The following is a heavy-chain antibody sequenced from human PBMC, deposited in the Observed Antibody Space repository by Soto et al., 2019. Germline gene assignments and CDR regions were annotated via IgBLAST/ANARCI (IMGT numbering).Heavy chain of an antibody. Sequence: SQSRSVTFAISGDSVSRNSAAWNWIRQSPSRGLEWLGRTYYRSKWYNDYAVSVKSRITINPDTSKNQFSLQLNSVTPEDTAVYYCARGDSSSWSYYYYGMDVWGQGTTVTVS. CDR2: TYYRSKWYN. D-gene: IGHD6-13*01. V-gene: IGHV6-1*01. J-gene: IGHJ6*02. CDR1: GDSVSRNSAA. CDR3: ARGDSSSWSYYYYGMDV.